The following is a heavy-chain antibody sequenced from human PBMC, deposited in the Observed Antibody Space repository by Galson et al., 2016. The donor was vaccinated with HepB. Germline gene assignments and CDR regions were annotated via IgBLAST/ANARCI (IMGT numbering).Heavy chain of an antibody. Sequence: SLRLSCATSGFTFSSYWMTWVRQAPGEGLEWVANITQDGIEKYYAGSVEGRFTNSRDNAKKSLYLQMDSLRAEDTDVYYCARSGEPSWGQGTLVTVSS. CDR2: ITQDGIEK. CDR1: GFTFSSYW. V-gene: IGHV3-7*01. J-gene: IGHJ5*02. D-gene: IGHD4-17*01. CDR3: ARSGEPS.